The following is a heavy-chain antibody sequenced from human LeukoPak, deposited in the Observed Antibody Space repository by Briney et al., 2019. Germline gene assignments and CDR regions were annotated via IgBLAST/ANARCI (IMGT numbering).Heavy chain of an antibody. CDR1: GSTFTGFY. V-gene: IGHV1-8*02. Sequence: GASVKVSCKASGSTFTGFYVQWVRQAPGQGLEWMGWMNPNSGNTGYAQKFQGRVTMTRNTSISTAYMELSSLRSEDTAVYYCARGKTVTISYYYYYGMDVWGQGTTVTVSS. CDR2: MNPNSGNT. J-gene: IGHJ6*02. D-gene: IGHD4-17*01. CDR3: ARGKTVTISYYYYYGMDV.